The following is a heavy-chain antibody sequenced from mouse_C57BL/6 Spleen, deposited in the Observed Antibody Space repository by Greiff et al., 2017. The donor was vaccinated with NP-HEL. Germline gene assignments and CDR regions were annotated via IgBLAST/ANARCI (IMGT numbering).Heavy chain of an antibody. V-gene: IGHV1-42*01. J-gene: IGHJ3*01. Sequence: VQLQQSGPELVKPGASVKISCKASGYSFTGYYMNWVKQSPEKSLEWIGEINPSTGGTTYNQKFKAKATLTVDKSSSTAYMQLKSLTSEDSAVYYCARGLLGFAYWGQGTLVTVSA. D-gene: IGHD2-3*01. CDR3: ARGLLGFAY. CDR2: INPSTGGT. CDR1: GYSFTGYY.